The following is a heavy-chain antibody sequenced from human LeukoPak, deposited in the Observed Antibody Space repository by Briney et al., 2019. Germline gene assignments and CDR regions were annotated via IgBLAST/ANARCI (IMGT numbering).Heavy chain of an antibody. CDR2: IYYSGST. Sequence: PSETLSLTCTVSGGSISSGGYYWSWIRQPPGKGLEWIGSIYYSGSTYYNPSLKSRVTISVDTSKNQFSLKLSSVTAADTAVYYCARDPHLHAFDYWGQGTLVTVSS. CDR1: GGSISSGGYY. J-gene: IGHJ4*02. V-gene: IGHV4-39*07. CDR3: ARDPHLHAFDY.